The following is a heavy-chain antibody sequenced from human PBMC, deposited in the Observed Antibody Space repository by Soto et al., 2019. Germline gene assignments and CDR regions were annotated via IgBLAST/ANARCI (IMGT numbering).Heavy chain of an antibody. CDR3: AREPIRGYSYGQLFDY. Sequence: EVQLVESGGGLVKPGGSLRLSCAASGFTFSSYSMNWVRQAPGKGLELVSSISSSSSYIYYADSVKGRFTISRDNAKNSLYLKMNSLRAEDTAVYYCAREPIRGYSYGQLFDYWGQGTLVTVSS. J-gene: IGHJ4*02. D-gene: IGHD5-18*01. V-gene: IGHV3-21*01. CDR1: GFTFSSYS. CDR2: ISSSSSYI.